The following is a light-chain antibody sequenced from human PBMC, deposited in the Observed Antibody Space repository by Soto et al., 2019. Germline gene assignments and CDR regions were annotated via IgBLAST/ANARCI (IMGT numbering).Light chain of an antibody. CDR2: RNN. CDR1: SSNIGSNY. CDR3: AAWDDSLSGLWV. J-gene: IGLJ3*02. V-gene: IGLV1-47*01. Sequence: QSVLTQPPSASGTPGQRVTISCSGSSSNIGSNYVYWYQQLPGTAPKLLIYRNNQRPSGVPDRFSDSKSGTSASLAISGLRSEDEADYYCAAWDDSLSGLWVFGGGTKVTVL.